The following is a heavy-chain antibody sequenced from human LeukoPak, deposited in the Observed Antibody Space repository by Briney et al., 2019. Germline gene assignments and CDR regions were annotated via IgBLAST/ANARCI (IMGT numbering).Heavy chain of an antibody. CDR2: TYYRSKWYN. J-gene: IGHJ3*02. CDR1: GDSVSSNSTA. CDR3: ARKRLSADSFDI. D-gene: IGHD4/OR15-4a*01. V-gene: IGHV6-1*01. Sequence: PSQTLSLTCAISGDSVSSNSTAWNWIRQSPSRGLEWLGRTYYRSKWYNDYTVSVKSRITFNPDTSKNQFSLHLNSVTPEDTAVYYCARKRLSADSFDIWGKGHWSPSLQ.